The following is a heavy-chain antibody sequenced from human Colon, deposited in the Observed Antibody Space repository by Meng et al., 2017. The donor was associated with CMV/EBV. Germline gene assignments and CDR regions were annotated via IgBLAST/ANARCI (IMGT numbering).Heavy chain of an antibody. CDR3: ARGAAAFIGY. CDR1: GFIFKNYI. Sequence: GESLKISCEASGFIFKNYIMHWVRQAPGKGLEWVSSISNINYIYQADSVKGRFTISRDNAKNSLSLLMNRLRPEDTAVYYCARGAAAFIGYWGQGTLVTVSS. V-gene: IGHV3-21*01. J-gene: IGHJ4*02. CDR2: ISNINYI. D-gene: IGHD6-25*01.